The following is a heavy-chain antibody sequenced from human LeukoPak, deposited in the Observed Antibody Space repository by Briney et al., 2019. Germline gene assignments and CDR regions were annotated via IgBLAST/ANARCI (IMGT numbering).Heavy chain of an antibody. CDR2: INPNSGGI. CDR1: GYTFIGYY. D-gene: IGHD4-17*01. Sequence: ASVKVSCKASGYTFIGYYMHWVRQAPGQGLEWMGWINPNSGGINYAQKFQGRVTMTRDTSISTAYMELSRLRSDDTAVYYCARDVYGDYNLGWFDPWGQGTLVTVSS. V-gene: IGHV1-2*02. CDR3: ARDVYGDYNLGWFDP. J-gene: IGHJ5*02.